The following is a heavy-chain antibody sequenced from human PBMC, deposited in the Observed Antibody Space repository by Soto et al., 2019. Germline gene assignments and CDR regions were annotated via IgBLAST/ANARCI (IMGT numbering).Heavy chain of an antibody. CDR3: ARGTLLDIVVVPAAEPFDY. V-gene: IGHV3-21*01. J-gene: IGHJ4*02. CDR2: ISSSSSYI. Sequence: PGGSLRLSCAASGFTFSSYSMNWVRQAPGKGLEWVSSISSSSSYIYYADSVKGRFTISRDNAKNSLYLQMNSLRAEDTAVYYCARGTLLDIVVVPAAEPFDYWGQGTLVTVSS. CDR1: GFTFSSYS. D-gene: IGHD2-2*03.